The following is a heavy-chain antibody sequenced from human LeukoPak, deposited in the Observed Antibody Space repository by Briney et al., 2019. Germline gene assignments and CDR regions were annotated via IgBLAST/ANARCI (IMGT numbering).Heavy chain of an antibody. Sequence: ASVKVSCKASGYTFTAYYIHWVRQAPGQGLEWLGWINPNSGGTKYAQNLQGRVTMTTDTSTSTAYMELRSLRSDDTAVYYCTRDLPYSSSWESIDYWGQGTLVTVSS. CDR3: TRDLPYSSSWESIDY. CDR1: GYTFTAYY. D-gene: IGHD6-13*01. J-gene: IGHJ4*02. CDR2: INPNSGGT. V-gene: IGHV1-2*02.